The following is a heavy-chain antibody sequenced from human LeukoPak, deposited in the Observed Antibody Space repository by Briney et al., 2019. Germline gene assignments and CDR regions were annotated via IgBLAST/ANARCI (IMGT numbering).Heavy chain of an antibody. CDR2: IRYDGSNK. V-gene: IGHV3-30*02. CDR3: AKDIYDNSGQGY. Sequence: GGSLRDSRAASGFTFSSYGMHWVRQAPGKGLEWVAFIRYDGSNKYYADSVKGRFTISRDNSKNTLHLQMNSLRAEDTAVYYCAKDIYDNSGQGYWGQGTLVTVSS. J-gene: IGHJ4*02. D-gene: IGHD3-22*01. CDR1: GFTFSSYG.